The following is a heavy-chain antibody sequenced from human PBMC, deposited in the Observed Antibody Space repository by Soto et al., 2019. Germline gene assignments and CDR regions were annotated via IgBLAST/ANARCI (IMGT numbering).Heavy chain of an antibody. J-gene: IGHJ5*02. CDR3: ARDLPGSRSFPTPPRWFEP. CDR1: GGTFSSYT. V-gene: IGHV1-69*08. D-gene: IGHD3-10*01. CDR2: IIPILGIA. Sequence: QVQLVQSGAEVKKPGSSVKVSCKASGGTFSSYTISWVRQSPGQGLEWMGRIIPILGIANYAQKFQGRVTITADKSTSTAYMELSSLRAEGTAVYYCARDLPGSRSFPTPPRWFEPWGQGTLVTVSS.